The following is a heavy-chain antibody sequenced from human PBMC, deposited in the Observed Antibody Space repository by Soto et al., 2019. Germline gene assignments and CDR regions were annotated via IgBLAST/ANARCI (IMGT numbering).Heavy chain of an antibody. CDR2: ISSSGSTI. CDR1: GFTFSSYE. Sequence: PGGSLRLSCASSGFTFSSYEMNWVRQAPGKGLEWVSYISSSGSTIYYADSVKGRFTIPRDNAKNSLYLQMNSLRAEDTAVYYCARDGPYSSSWYGYYYYYGMDVWGQGTTVTVSS. V-gene: IGHV3-48*03. J-gene: IGHJ6*02. D-gene: IGHD6-13*01. CDR3: ARDGPYSSSWYGYYYYYGMDV.